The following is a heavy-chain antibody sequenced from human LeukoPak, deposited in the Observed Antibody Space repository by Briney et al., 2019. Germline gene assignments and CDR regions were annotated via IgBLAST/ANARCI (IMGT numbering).Heavy chain of an antibody. CDR1: GFTFSDHY. CDR2: TRNRARSYST. V-gene: IGHV3-72*01. J-gene: IGHJ6*03. CDR3: ARVSTGQAYYYYMDV. Sequence: GGSLRLSCAASGFTFSDHYMDWVRQAPGKGLEWVGRTRNRARSYSTEYAASLKGRFTISRDDSKNSLYLQMNSLKIEDAAVYYCARVSTGQAYYYYMDVWGKGTTVTVSS.